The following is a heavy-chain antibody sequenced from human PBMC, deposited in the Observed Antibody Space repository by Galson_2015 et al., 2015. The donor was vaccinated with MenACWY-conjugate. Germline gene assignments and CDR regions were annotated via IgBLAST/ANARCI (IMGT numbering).Heavy chain of an antibody. J-gene: IGHJ3*02. V-gene: IGHV3-72*01. CDR1: GFIFGAHY. Sequence: SLRLSCAASGFIFGAHYMDWVRQGPGRGLEWVGRIRDRGHSHTTEYAASVKGRFTISRDESESSVYLQMNSLQSEDTAVYYCTRRMLGSTDGYDIWGQGTMVAV. CDR3: TRRMLGSTDGYDI. D-gene: IGHD1-26*01. CDR2: IRDRGHSHTT.